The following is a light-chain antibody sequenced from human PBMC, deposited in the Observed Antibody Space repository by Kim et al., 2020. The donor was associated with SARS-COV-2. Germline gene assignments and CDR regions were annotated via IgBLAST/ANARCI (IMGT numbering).Light chain of an antibody. Sequence: EIVMTQSPATLSVSPGERVTLSCRASQSVSSNVAWYQQKPGQTPRLLIYGVSTRATGIPARFSASGSGTEFTLTISSLQSGDFAVYYCQQYDDWPPVTFGQGTRLEIK. CDR3: QQYDDWPPVT. CDR2: GVS. CDR1: QSVSSN. V-gene: IGKV3-15*01. J-gene: IGKJ5*01.